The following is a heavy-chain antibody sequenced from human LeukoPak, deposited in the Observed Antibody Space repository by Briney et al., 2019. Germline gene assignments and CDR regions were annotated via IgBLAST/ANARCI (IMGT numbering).Heavy chain of an antibody. CDR2: IYYRGTA. V-gene: IGHV4-39*02. CDR3: ASMWTGYFDFDY. Sequence: PSETLSLTCTVTGGSISGNSYYWGWIRQPPGKGLEWIGNIYYRGTADNNPSLKSRVTISVDTSKNHFSLKLSSVTAADTAVYYCASMWTGYFDFDYWGQGTQVTVSS. J-gene: IGHJ4*02. CDR1: GGSISGNSYY. D-gene: IGHD3/OR15-3a*01.